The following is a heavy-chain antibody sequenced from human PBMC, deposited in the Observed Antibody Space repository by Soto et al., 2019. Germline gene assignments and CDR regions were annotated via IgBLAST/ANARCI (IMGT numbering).Heavy chain of an antibody. CDR3: ARLGAYDSSGYYYVGLDY. J-gene: IGHJ4*02. V-gene: IGHV4-39*01. CDR1: GGSISSSSYY. D-gene: IGHD3-22*01. CDR2: IYYSGST. Sequence: SETLSLTCTVSGGSISSSSYYWGWIRQPPGKGLEWIGSIYYSGSTYYNPSLKSRVTISVDTSKNQFSLKLSSVTAADTAVYYCARLGAYDSSGYYYVGLDYWGQGTLVTVSS.